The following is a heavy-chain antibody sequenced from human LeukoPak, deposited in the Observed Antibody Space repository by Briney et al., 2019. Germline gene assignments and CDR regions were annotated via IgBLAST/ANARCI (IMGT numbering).Heavy chain of an antibody. CDR1: GFTFSNYA. CDR3: AKARSESSAYSFDM. CDR2: IIGSGGRT. Sequence: GGPLRLSCAASGFTFSNYAMNWFRQAPGKGLEWVSNIIGSGGRTHYADSVQGRFTISRDNSKNTLYLQMNSLRAEDTAVYYCAKARSESSAYSFDMWGQGTLVTVSS. D-gene: IGHD3-22*01. V-gene: IGHV3-23*01. J-gene: IGHJ3*02.